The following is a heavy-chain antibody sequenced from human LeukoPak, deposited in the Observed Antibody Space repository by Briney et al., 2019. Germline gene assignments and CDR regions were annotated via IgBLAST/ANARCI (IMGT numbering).Heavy chain of an antibody. D-gene: IGHD3-3*01. J-gene: IGHJ4*02. V-gene: IGHV4-39*01. CDR3: ARHVRFGITIFGDQDTFDY. Sequence: SETLSLTCTVSGGSISSSSYYWGWIRQPPGKGLEWIGSIYYSGSTYYNPSLKSRVTISVDTSKNQFSLKLSSVTAADTAVYYCARHVRFGITIFGDQDTFDYWGQGTLVTVSS. CDR2: IYYSGST. CDR1: GGSISSSSYY.